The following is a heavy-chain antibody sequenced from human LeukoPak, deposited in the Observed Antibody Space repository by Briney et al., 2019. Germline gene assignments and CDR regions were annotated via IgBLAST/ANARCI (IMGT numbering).Heavy chain of an antibody. D-gene: IGHD2/OR15-2a*01. CDR2: FDPEDGET. J-gene: IGHJ3*02. CDR1: GYTLTELS. Sequence: ASVKVSCKVSGYTLTELSMHWVRQAPGKGLEWMGGFDPEDGETIYAQKFQGRVTMTRNTSISTAYMELSSLRSEDTAVYYCARGLLRAFDAFDIWGQGTMVTVSS. V-gene: IGHV1-24*01. CDR3: ARGLLRAFDAFDI.